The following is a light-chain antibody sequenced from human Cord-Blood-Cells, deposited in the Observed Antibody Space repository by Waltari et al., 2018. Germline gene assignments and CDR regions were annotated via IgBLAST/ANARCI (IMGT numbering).Light chain of an antibody. J-gene: IGKJ4*01. V-gene: IGKV1-9*01. Sequence: DIQLTQSPSFLSASVGDRVTITCRASQGLSSYLAWYQQKPGKAPKLLIYAASTLQSGVPPRFSGSGSGTEFTLTFSSLQPEDFATYYCQQLNSYPRTFGGGTKVEIK. CDR3: QQLNSYPRT. CDR2: AAS. CDR1: QGLSSY.